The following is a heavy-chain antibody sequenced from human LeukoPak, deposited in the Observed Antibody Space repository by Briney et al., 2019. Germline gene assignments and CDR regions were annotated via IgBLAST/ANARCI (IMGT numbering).Heavy chain of an antibody. CDR3: ARGWVASPLGNWFDP. V-gene: IGHV4-34*01. J-gene: IGHJ5*02. Sequence: SETLSLTCAVYGGSFSGYYWSWIRQPPGKGLEWIGEINHSGSTNYNPSLKSRVTISVDTSKNQFSLKLSSVTAADTAVYYCARGWVASPLGNWFDPWGQGTLVTVSS. CDR2: INHSGST. D-gene: IGHD5-12*01. CDR1: GGSFSGYY.